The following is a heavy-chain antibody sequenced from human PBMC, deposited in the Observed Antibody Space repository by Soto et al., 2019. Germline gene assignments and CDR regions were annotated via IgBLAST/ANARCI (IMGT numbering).Heavy chain of an antibody. CDR1: GYSFTSYW. V-gene: IGHV5-51*01. CDR3: ASRSYYDYVWGSSEDYYYYYGMDV. Sequence: GESLKISCKGSGYSFTSYWIGWVRQMPGKGLEWMGIIYPGDSDTRYSPSFQGQVTISADKSISTAYLQWSSLKASDTAMYYCASRSYYDYVWGSSEDYYYYYGMDVWGQGTTVTVSS. D-gene: IGHD3-16*01. CDR2: IYPGDSDT. J-gene: IGHJ6*02.